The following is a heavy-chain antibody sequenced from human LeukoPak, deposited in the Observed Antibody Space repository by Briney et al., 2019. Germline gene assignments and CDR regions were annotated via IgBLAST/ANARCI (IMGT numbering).Heavy chain of an antibody. Sequence: ASVKVSCKASGYTFTSYDINWVRQATGQGLEWMGWMNPNSGNTGYAQKFQGRVTITRNTSISTAYMELSSLRSEDTAVYYCARGPPTLWFGDYWGQGTLVTVSS. CDR3: ARGPPTLWFGDY. V-gene: IGHV1-8*03. CDR2: MNPNSGNT. J-gene: IGHJ4*02. CDR1: GYTFTSYD. D-gene: IGHD3-10*01.